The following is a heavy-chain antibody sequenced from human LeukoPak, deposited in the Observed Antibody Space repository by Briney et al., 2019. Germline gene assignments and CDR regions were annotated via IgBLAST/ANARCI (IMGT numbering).Heavy chain of an antibody. CDR2: IYHSGST. CDR3: ARDGGRIAALDY. D-gene: IGHD6-6*01. CDR1: GGSISSCY. J-gene: IGHJ4*02. V-gene: IGHV4-38-2*02. Sequence: SETLSLTCTVSGGSISSCYWSWIRQPPGKGLEWIGSIYHSGSTYYNPSLKSRVTISVDTSKNQFSLKLSSVTAADTAVHYCARDGGRIAALDYWGQGTLVTVSS.